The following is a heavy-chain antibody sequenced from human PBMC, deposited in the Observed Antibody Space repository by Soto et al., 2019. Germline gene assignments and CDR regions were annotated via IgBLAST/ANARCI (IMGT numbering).Heavy chain of an antibody. D-gene: IGHD6-13*01. CDR2: ISGSGGST. CDR1: GFTFSSYA. Sequence: GGSLILSCAASGFTFSSYAMSWVRQAPGKGLEWVSAISGSGGSTYYADSVKGRFTISRDNSKNTLYLQMNSLRAEDTAVYYCAKRLLYSSSWYGDLFDYWGQGTLVTVSS. J-gene: IGHJ4*02. CDR3: AKRLLYSSSWYGDLFDY. V-gene: IGHV3-23*01.